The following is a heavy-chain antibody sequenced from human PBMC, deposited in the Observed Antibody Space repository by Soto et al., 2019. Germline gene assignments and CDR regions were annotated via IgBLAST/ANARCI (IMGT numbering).Heavy chain of an antibody. D-gene: IGHD3-10*01. CDR3: ARVPPWGNSAGDYYIQLYDS. J-gene: IGHJ4*02. Sequence: QVQLVQSGAEVKRPGASVTVSCKSSGFTFTSYAIHWLRQAPGQRPQWMGWINGGSGNTKYSQDFQGRVTFTTDTFATSAYLELSSLRSEDTAVYYCARVPPWGNSAGDYYIQLYDSWGQGTPVTVSS. CDR2: INGGSGNT. V-gene: IGHV1-3*01. CDR1: GFTFTSYA.